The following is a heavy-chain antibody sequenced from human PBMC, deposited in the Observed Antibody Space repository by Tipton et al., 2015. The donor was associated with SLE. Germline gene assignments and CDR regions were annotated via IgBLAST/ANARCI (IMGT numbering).Heavy chain of an antibody. CDR3: ARDLHLSSAFDI. V-gene: IGHV3-21*05. J-gene: IGHJ3*02. D-gene: IGHD5/OR15-5a*01. Sequence: SLRLSCAASGFTFSSYAMTWVRQAPGKGLEWVSYISSSSSYTNYADSVKGRFTISRDDAKNSLYLQMNSLRAEDTAVYYCARDLHLSSAFDIWGQGTMITVSS. CDR1: GFTFSSYA. CDR2: ISSSSSYT.